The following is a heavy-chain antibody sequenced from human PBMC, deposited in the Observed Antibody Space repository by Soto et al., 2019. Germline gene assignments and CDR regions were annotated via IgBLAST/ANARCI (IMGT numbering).Heavy chain of an antibody. D-gene: IGHD2-15*01. J-gene: IGHJ6*02. V-gene: IGHV3-33*06. CDR3: AKDGGSWDYYYYGMDV. CDR1: GFTFSSYG. CDR2: IWYDGSNK. Sequence: QVQLVESGGGVVQPGRSLRLSCAASGFTFSSYGMHWVSQAPGKGLEWVAVIWYDGSNKYYADSVKGRFTISRDNSKNTLYLQMNSLRAEDTAVYYCAKDGGSWDYYYYGMDVWGQGTTVTVSS.